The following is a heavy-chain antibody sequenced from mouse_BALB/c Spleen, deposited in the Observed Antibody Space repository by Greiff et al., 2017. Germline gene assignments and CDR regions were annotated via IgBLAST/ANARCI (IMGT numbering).Heavy chain of an antibody. J-gene: IGHJ4*01. V-gene: IGHV1-69*02. CDR3: TNYVGGAMDY. D-gene: IGHD1-1*01. Sequence: QVQLKQSGAELVRPGASVKLSCKASGYTFTSYWINWVKQRPGQGLEWIGNIYPSDSYTNYNQKFKDKATLTVDKSSSTAYMQLSSPTSEDSAVYYCTNYVGGAMDYWGQGTSVTVSS. CDR2: IYPSDSYT. CDR1: GYTFTSYW.